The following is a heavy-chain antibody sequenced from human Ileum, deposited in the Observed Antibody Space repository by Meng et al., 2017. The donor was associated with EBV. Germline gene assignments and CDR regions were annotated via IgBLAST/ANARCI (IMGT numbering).Heavy chain of an antibody. CDR3: AHSHSNCWYPGD. J-gene: IGHJ4*02. CDR2: IYWDYAK. Sequence: ISLNESGPTLVRPTQTLTLPCTFSGFSLNTERVGVGWIRQPPGKALEWLGLIYWDYAKRYSPFLTNRLTITKDTSKNQVVLRMTNMDPVDTTTYYCAHSHSNCWYPGDWGQGTLVTVSS. V-gene: IGHV2-5*02. CDR1: GFSLNTERVG. D-gene: IGHD6-19*01.